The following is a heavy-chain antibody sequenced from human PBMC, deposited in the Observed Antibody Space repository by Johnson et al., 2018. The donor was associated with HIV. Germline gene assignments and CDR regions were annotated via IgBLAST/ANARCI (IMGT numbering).Heavy chain of an antibody. CDR3: AREVAGDYGDSPGAFDI. CDR1: GFTFSSYA. Sequence: QVQLVESGGGVVQPGGSLRLSCAASGFTFSSYAMHWVRQAPGKGLEWVAVISYDGSNKYYADSVKGRFTISRDNSKSTLYLQMNSLRAEDTAVYYCAREVAGDYGDSPGAFDIWGQGTMVTVSS. CDR2: ISYDGSNK. D-gene: IGHD4-17*01. V-gene: IGHV3-30*14. J-gene: IGHJ3*02.